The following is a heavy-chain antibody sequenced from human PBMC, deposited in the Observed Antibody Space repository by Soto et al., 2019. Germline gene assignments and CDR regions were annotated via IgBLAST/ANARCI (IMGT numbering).Heavy chain of an antibody. CDR1: GFTFSTYG. J-gene: IGHJ4*02. CDR2: LSGDGTTT. D-gene: IGHD3-22*01. CDR3: AKDISFDTSAYNY. V-gene: IGHV3-23*01. Sequence: EVQLLESGGGVVQPGGSLRLSCTASGFTFSTYGTSWVRQAPGKGLEWVSSLSGDGTTTYYIDSVKGRFTISRDNSRTTLSLQMNSLRTEDTAVYYCAKDISFDTSAYNYWGQGILVTVSS.